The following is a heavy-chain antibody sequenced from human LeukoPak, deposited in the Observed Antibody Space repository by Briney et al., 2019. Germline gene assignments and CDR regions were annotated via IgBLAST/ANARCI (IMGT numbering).Heavy chain of an antibody. CDR2: IKQDGSEK. J-gene: IGHJ3*01. CDR1: GFTFSNYW. D-gene: IGHD6-6*01. V-gene: IGHV3-7*03. CDR3: ARSSYSSSSSV. Sequence: GGSLRLSCAASGFTFSNYWMSWVRQAPGKGLEWLANIKQDGSEKYYVDSVKGRFTIFRDNAKNSLYLQMNSLRAEDTAVYYCARSSYSSSSSVWGQGTMVTVSS.